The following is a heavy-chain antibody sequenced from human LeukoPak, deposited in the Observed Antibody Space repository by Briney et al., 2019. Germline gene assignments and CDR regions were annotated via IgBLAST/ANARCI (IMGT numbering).Heavy chain of an antibody. CDR3: ARGHSYGFDY. Sequence: ASETLSLTYAVYGGSFSGYYWSWLRQPPGKGLEWIGEINHSGSTNYNPSLKSRVTISVDTSKNQFSLKLSSVTAADTAVYYCARGHSYGFDYWGQGTLVTVSS. J-gene: IGHJ4*02. CDR2: INHSGST. V-gene: IGHV4-34*01. CDR1: GGSFSGYY. D-gene: IGHD5-18*01.